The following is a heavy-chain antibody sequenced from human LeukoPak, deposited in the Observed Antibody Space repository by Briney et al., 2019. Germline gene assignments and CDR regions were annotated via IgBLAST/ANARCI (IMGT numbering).Heavy chain of an antibody. D-gene: IGHD4-17*01. CDR3: AREGLMDYGDYGCFDY. Sequence: GGSLRLSCAASGFTFSSYAMHWVRQAPGKGLEWVAVISYDGSNKYYADSVKGRFTISRDNSKNTLYLQMNSLRAEDTAVYYCAREGLMDYGDYGCFDYWGQGTLVTVSS. V-gene: IGHV3-30-3*01. CDR2: ISYDGSNK. CDR1: GFTFSSYA. J-gene: IGHJ4*02.